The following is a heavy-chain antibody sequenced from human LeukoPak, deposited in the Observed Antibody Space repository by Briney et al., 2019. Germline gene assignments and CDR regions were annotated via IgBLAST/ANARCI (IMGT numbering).Heavy chain of an antibody. J-gene: IGHJ5*02. CDR3: ARVLPTTVTTAWFDP. V-gene: IGHV4-38-2*02. D-gene: IGHD4-17*01. CDR2: IYRSGST. Sequence: SETLSLTCTVSGFSVSSVYYWGWIRQPPGKGLEWIGSIYRSGSTYYNPSLKSRVTISVDTSKNQFSLKLSSVTAADTAVYYCARVLPTTVTTAWFDPWGQGTLVTVSS. CDR1: GFSVSSVYY.